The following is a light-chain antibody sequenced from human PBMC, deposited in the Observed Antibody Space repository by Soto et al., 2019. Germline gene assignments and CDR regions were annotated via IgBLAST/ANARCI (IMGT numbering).Light chain of an antibody. CDR3: QHYNSYSEA. V-gene: IGKV1-5*03. Sequence: DIKMNQSPSTLSGSVGDRVTITCRASQTISSWLAWYQQKPGKAPKLLIYKASTLKSGVPSRFSGSGSGTEFTLTISSLQPDDFATYYCQHYNSYSEAFGQGTKAAI. CDR1: QTISSW. J-gene: IGKJ1*01. CDR2: KAS.